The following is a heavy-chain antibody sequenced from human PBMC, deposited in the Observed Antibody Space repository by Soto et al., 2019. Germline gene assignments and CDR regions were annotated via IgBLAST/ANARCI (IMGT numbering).Heavy chain of an antibody. D-gene: IGHD2-15*01. V-gene: IGHV3-21*06. Sequence: EVQLVESGGGLVKPGGSLRLSCAASGFTFSTYTMNWVRQAPGKGLEWMSSISSSSVYIYYADSVTGRFTISRDYAKNSLHLQMTSLGAGDTAVSYCAREMGFYSCNNGLMDVGCQGTTVTCSS. CDR2: ISSSSVYI. CDR1: GFTFSTYT. J-gene: IGHJ6*02. CDR3: AREMGFYSCNNGLMDV.